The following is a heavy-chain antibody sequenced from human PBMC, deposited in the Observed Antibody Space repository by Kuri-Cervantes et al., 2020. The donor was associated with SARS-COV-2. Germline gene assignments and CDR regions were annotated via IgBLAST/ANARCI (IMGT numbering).Heavy chain of an antibody. V-gene: IGHV4-4*07. CDR3: ARDVPQGSSGYLAYYYYYYMDV. D-gene: IGHD3-22*01. J-gene: IGHJ6*03. Sequence: GSLRLSCTVSGCPISSYYWSWIRQPAGKGLEWIGRIYTSGSTNYNPSLKSRVTMSVDTSKNQFSLKLSSVTAADTAVYYCARDVPQGSSGYLAYYYYYYMDVWGKGTTVTVSS. CDR1: GCPISSYY. CDR2: IYTSGST.